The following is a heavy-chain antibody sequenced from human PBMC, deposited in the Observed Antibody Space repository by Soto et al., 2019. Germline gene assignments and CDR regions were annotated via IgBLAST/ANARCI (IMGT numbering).Heavy chain of an antibody. D-gene: IGHD3-22*01. CDR2: IYYTGNN. CDR3: AREPKQNYDSSPWNGGFDS. CDR1: GDSISSPHYY. V-gene: IGHV4-30-4*01. Sequence: QVHLQESGPGLVKPSQTLSLSCTVSGDSISSPHYYWTWIRQPPGKGLEWVGYIYYTGNNFYNPALKSLVAMSVDPSTNQFSLKLASVTDADKAVYFCAREPKQNYDSSPWNGGFDSWGPGTLVTVSS. J-gene: IGHJ4*02.